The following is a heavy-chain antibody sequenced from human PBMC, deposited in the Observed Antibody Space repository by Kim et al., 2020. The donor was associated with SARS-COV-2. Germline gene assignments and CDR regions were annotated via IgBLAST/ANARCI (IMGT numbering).Heavy chain of an antibody. D-gene: IGHD3-10*01. CDR1: GYTFTGYY. Sequence: ASVKVSCKASGYTFTGYYMHWVRQAPGQGLEWMGRINPNSGGTNYAQKFQGMVTMTRDTSISTAYMELSRLRSDDTAVYYCARDRELLSPGYGMDVWGQGTTVTVSS. J-gene: IGHJ6*02. CDR2: INPNSGGT. V-gene: IGHV1-2*06. CDR3: ARDRELLSPGYGMDV.